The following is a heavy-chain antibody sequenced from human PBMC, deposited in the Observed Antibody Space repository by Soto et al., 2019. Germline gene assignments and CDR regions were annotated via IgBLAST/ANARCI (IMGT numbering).Heavy chain of an antibody. V-gene: IGHV4-4*07. CDR2: VFTSGNT. Sequence: TLSLTCTVSGVSISSYYWSWIRQPAGKGLEWIGRVFTSGNTNDSPSLQSRVTMSVDTSKNQFSLKLSSVTAADTAVYYCVRSFFYDNTAYHSSDAFDIWGQGTMVTVSS. CDR1: GVSISSYY. J-gene: IGHJ3*02. D-gene: IGHD3-22*01. CDR3: VRSFFYDNTAYHSSDAFDI.